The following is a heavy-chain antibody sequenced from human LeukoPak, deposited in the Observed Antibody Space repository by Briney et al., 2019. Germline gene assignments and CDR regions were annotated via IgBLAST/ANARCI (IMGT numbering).Heavy chain of an antibody. J-gene: IGHJ4*02. CDR1: GFTLSNYA. V-gene: IGHV3-23*01. CDR2: LTGSGVRT. Sequence: PGGSLRLSCAASGFTLSNYAMAWVRQAPGKGLEWVSSLTGSGVRTYYADSVKGRFTISRDNSKSTVYLQMSSLRAEDTAVYYCARGVSGYNYGPVDYWGQGTLVTVSS. CDR3: ARGVSGYNYGPVDY. D-gene: IGHD5-18*01.